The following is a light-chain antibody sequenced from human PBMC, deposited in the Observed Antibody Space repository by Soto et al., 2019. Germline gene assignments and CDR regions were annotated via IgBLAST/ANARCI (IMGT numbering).Light chain of an antibody. CDR2: EVN. CDR3: SSYTTDNTYV. CDR1: SSDVGAYNY. Sequence: QSALTQPASVSGSPGQSITISCTGTSSDVGAYNYVSWYQQYPGKAPKLMIYEVNNRPSGSSNRFSGSKSGNTAYLTISGLQAEDEAEYYCSSYTTDNTYVFGSGTKLTVL. J-gene: IGLJ1*01. V-gene: IGLV2-14*01.